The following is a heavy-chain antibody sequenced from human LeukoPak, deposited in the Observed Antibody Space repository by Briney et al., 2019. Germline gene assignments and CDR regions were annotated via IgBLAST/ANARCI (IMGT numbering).Heavy chain of an antibody. J-gene: IGHJ5*02. CDR1: GGSTSSYY. CDR3: ARHDSSGYYWFDP. D-gene: IGHD3-22*01. V-gene: IGHV4-59*08. Sequence: PSETLSLTCTVSGGSTSSYYWSWIRQPPGKGLEWIGYIYYGGSTNYNPSLKSRVTISVDTSKNQFSLKLSSVTAADTAVYYCARHDSSGYYWFDPWGQGTLVTVSS. CDR2: IYYGGST.